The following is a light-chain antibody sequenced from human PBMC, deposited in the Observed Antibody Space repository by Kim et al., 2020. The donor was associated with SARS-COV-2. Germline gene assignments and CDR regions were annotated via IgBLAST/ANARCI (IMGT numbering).Light chain of an antibody. CDR1: SLRSYY. J-gene: IGLJ2*01. Sequence: SSELTQDPAVSVALGQAVRITCQGDSLRSYYATWYQQKPGQAPKVVIYGKDNRPSGVPDRFSGSSSGNTAYLTITGTQAGDEADYYCNFRDSNDYVVFGGGTKVTVL. CDR2: GKD. V-gene: IGLV3-19*01. CDR3: NFRDSNDYVV.